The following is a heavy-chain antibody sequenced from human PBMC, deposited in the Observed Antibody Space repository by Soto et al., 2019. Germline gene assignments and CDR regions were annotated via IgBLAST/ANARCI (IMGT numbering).Heavy chain of an antibody. V-gene: IGHV3-64D*06. CDR1: RFTFSKYA. CDR3: VKSATSAVAATDYFDY. D-gene: IGHD6-19*01. Sequence: GGSLRLSCSASRFTFSKYAMHWVRQAPGKVLAYVSGISSSGQSIYYADSVKARFTITRDNSNKAVYLQMGSLRAEDTAGYFCVKSATSAVAATDYFDYWGQGT. CDR2: ISSSGQSI. J-gene: IGHJ4*02.